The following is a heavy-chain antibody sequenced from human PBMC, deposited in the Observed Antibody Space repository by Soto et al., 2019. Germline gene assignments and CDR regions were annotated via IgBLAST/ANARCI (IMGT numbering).Heavy chain of an antibody. J-gene: IGHJ6*03. CDR3: AKNEESISRFYYYMDV. D-gene: IGHD3-3*01. CDR1: GFTFRSYA. V-gene: IGHV3-23*01. CDR2: ISGSGGST. Sequence: SCAASGFTFRSYAMSWVRQAPGKGLEWVSTISGSGGSTYYADSVKGRFTISRDNSKNTLYLQMNSLRAEDTAVYYCAKNEESISRFYYYMDVWGKGTTVTVSS.